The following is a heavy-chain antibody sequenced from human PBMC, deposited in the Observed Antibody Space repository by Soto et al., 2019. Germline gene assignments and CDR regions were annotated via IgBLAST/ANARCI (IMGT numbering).Heavy chain of an antibody. J-gene: IGHJ6*02. Sequence: NPSETLSLTCAVSGGSISSSNWRSWVRQPPGKGLEWIGEIYHSGSTNYNPSLKSRVTISVDKSKNQFSLKLSSVTAADTAVYSCARVVGYYYGMDVWGQGTTVTVSS. CDR3: ARVVGYYYGMDV. CDR2: IYHSGST. CDR1: GGSISSSNW. V-gene: IGHV4-4*02.